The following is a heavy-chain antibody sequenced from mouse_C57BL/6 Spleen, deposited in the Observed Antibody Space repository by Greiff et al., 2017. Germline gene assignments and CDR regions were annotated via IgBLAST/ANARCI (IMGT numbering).Heavy chain of an antibody. V-gene: IGHV1-15*01. CDR1: GYTFTDYE. CDR3: TSSSLYYYAMDY. Sequence: VKLVESGAELVRPGASVTLSCKASGYTFTDYEMHWVKQTPVHGLEWIGAIDPETGGTAYNQKFKGKAILTADKSSSTAYMELRSLTSEDSAVYYCTSSSLYYYAMDYWGQGTSVTVSS. D-gene: IGHD1-1*01. J-gene: IGHJ4*01. CDR2: IDPETGGT.